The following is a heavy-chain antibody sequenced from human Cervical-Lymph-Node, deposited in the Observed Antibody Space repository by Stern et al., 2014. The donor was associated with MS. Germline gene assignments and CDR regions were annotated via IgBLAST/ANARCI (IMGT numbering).Heavy chain of an antibody. CDR2: MNTNSGYT. Sequence: VQLVQSGAEVKKPGASVKVSCRTSGYSFSNYDISWVRQAAGKGLEWMGWMNTNSGYTGCAQKFEGRVTMTRNTSISTAYMELSMLTSEDTAVYYCVCGLGYWGQGTLVTVSS. V-gene: IGHV1-8*01. J-gene: IGHJ4*02. CDR1: GYSFSNYD. CDR3: VCGLGY. D-gene: IGHD3-3*01.